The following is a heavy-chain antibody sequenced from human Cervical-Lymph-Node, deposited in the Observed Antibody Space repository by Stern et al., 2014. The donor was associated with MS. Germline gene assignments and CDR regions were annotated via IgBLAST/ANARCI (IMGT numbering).Heavy chain of an antibody. V-gene: IGHV4-31*03. CDR3: MRGDY. CDR1: VASIKTIGYF. Sequence: QLPLQESAPGLVKPSQTLSLTCTVSVASIKTIGYFWSWVRQPPGKGLEWIGFISHSGVTFYNETLKSRVTLSQDTSANQFSLRLTSVTAADTALYFCMRGDYWGRGILVAVSS. J-gene: IGHJ4*02. CDR2: ISHSGVT.